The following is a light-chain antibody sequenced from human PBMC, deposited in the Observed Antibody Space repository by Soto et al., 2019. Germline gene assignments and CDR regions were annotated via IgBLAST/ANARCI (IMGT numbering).Light chain of an antibody. CDR2: DVS. V-gene: IGLV2-8*01. CDR3: ISYAGSSIWV. Sequence: QSVLTQPPSASGSPGQSVTISCTGTSSDVGAYNYVSWYQQHPGKAPKLMIYDVSKRPSGVPDRFSGSKSGNTASLTVSGLQAEDEADFYCISYAGSSIWVFGVGPQLTFL. CDR1: SSDVGAYNY. J-gene: IGLJ3*02.